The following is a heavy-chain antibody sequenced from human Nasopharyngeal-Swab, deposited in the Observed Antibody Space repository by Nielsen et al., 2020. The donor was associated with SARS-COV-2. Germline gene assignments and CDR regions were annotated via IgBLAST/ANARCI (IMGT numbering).Heavy chain of an antibody. V-gene: IGHV3-30-3*01. Sequence: GEPLKISCAASGFTFSSYAMHWVRQAPGKGLEWVAVISYDGSNKYYADSVKGRFTISRDNSKNTLYLQMNSLRAEDTAVYYCARDVGPVEMATMKDWGQGTLVTVSS. D-gene: IGHD5-24*01. CDR1: GFTFSSYA. CDR2: ISYDGSNK. CDR3: ARDVGPVEMATMKD. J-gene: IGHJ4*02.